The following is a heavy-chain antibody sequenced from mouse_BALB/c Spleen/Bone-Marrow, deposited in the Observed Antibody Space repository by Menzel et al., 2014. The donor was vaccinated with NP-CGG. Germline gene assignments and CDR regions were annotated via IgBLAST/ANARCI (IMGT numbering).Heavy chain of an antibody. V-gene: IGHV1-80*01. Sequence: VQLVESGAELVRPGSSVKISCKASGYAFNSYWMNWVKQRPGQGLEWIGQIYPGDGDTNYNGKFKGKATLTADKSSSTAYMQLSSLTSEDSAVYFCARTGNLAWFAYWGQGTLVTVSA. CDR3: ARTGNLAWFAY. CDR1: GYAFNSYW. J-gene: IGHJ3*01. CDR2: IYPGDGDT. D-gene: IGHD2-1*01.